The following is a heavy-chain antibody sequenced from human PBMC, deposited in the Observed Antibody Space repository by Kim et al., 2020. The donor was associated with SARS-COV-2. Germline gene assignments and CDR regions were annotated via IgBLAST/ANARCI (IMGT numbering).Heavy chain of an antibody. CDR1: GFMFSNYA. Sequence: GGSLRLSCEASGFMFSNYAMSWVRRAPGKGLQLVSVLYGGGSIASYTDFVKGRFTTSRDDSKNTLYLQMSNLGADDTAIYNCVRDPYGSGIPGYGMDVWGQGTTVLVSS. V-gene: IGHV3-23*03. CDR3: VRDPYGSGIPGYGMDV. D-gene: IGHD3-10*01. J-gene: IGHJ6*02. CDR2: LYGGGSIA.